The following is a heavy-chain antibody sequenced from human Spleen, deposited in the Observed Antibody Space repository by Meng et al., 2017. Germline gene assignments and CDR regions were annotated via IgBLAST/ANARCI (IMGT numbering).Heavy chain of an antibody. D-gene: IGHD6-19*01. CDR1: GFTFDDYA. CDR2: ISWDGGST. CDR3: AGAGVGWAVAGYAFDI. J-gene: IGHJ3*02. Sequence: GGSLRLSCAASGFTFDDYAMHWVRQAPGKGLEWVSLISWDGGSTYYADSVKGRFTISRDNSNNSLYLQMNSLRAEDTAVYYCAGAGVGWAVAGYAFDIWGQGTMVTVSS. V-gene: IGHV3-43D*03.